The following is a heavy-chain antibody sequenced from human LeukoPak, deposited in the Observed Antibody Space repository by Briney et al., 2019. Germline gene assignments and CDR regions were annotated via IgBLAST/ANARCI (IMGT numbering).Heavy chain of an antibody. V-gene: IGHV3-21*01. CDR3: ARDKAQDDILTGYYLYYFDY. CDR2: ISSSSSYI. Sequence: GGSLRLSCAASGFTFSSYSMNWVRQAPGKGLEWVSSISSSSSYIYYADSVKGGFTISRDNAKNSLYLQMNSLRAEDTAVYYCARDKAQDDILTGYYLYYFDYWGQGTLVTVSS. CDR1: GFTFSSYS. J-gene: IGHJ4*02. D-gene: IGHD3-9*01.